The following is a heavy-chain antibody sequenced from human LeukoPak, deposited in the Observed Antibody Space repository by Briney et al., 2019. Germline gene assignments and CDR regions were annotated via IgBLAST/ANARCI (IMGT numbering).Heavy chain of an antibody. CDR3: ARDSDYGDYIPYFDY. V-gene: IGHV4-4*07. CDR2: IYTSGSA. Sequence: SETLSLTCTVSGGSISSYYWSWIRQPAGKGLEWIGRIYTSGSANYNPSLKSRVTMSVDTSKNQFSLKLSSVTAADTAVYYCARDSDYGDYIPYFDYWGQGTLVTVSS. J-gene: IGHJ4*02. CDR1: GGSISSYY. D-gene: IGHD4-17*01.